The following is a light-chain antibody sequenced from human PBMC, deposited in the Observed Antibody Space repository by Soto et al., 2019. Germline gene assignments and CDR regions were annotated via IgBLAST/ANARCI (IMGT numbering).Light chain of an antibody. V-gene: IGLV1-40*01. CDR1: TSNIGAGYD. J-gene: IGLJ3*02. Sequence: QSVLTQPPSVSGAPGQRVTTSCTGSTSNIGAGYDVHWYQQLPGTAPKLLIFKTINRPSGVPDRFSGSKSGTSASLAITGLQADDEADYYCQSYDSSLDWVFGGGTKLTVL. CDR3: QSYDSSLDWV. CDR2: KTI.